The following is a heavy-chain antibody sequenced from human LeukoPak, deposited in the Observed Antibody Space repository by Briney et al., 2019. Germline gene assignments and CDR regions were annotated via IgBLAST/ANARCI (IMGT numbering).Heavy chain of an antibody. CDR1: GYSISRGYY. V-gene: IGHV4-38-2*01. CDR3: ARVPHDYNPLRLYYLDY. Sequence: PSETLSHTCAVSGYSISRGYYWGWIRQPPGKGLEWIGSIYHSGNTYYNPSLKSRVTISLDTSKNQFSLKLNSVTAADTAVYYCARVPHDYNPLRLYYLDYWGQGTLVTVSS. J-gene: IGHJ4*02. D-gene: IGHD3-10*01. CDR2: IYHSGNT.